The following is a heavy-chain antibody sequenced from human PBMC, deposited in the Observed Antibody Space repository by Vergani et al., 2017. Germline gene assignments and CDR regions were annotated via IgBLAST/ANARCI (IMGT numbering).Heavy chain of an antibody. CDR1: GYTFTDHY. J-gene: IGHJ6*02. D-gene: IGHD4-17*01. CDR2: VDPEDGET. Sequence: EVQLVQSGAEVKKPGATMKISCKVSGYTFTDHYMHWVKQAPGKGLEWMGLVDPEDGETIYAEKFKSRVTIAADTSTDTAHLELSSLRSEDTGVYYCATPQTVTTGGMEVWGQGTTVIVSS. CDR3: ATPQTVTTGGMEV. V-gene: IGHV1-69-2*01.